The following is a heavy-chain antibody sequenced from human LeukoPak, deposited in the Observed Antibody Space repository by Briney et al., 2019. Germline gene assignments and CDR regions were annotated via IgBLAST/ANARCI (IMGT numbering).Heavy chain of an antibody. CDR2: INHSGST. V-gene: IGHV4-34*01. Sequence: SETLSLISAVYGGSFSGYYWSWIRQPPGKGLEWIGEINHSGSTNYNPSLKSRVTISVDTSKNQFSLKLSSVTAADTAVYYCARATSSSGWYRGPDYWGQGTLVTVSS. D-gene: IGHD6-19*01. CDR1: GGSFSGYY. CDR3: ARATSSSGWYRGPDY. J-gene: IGHJ4*02.